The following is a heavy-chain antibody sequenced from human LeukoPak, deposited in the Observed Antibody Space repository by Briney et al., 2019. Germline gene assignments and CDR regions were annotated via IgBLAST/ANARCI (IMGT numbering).Heavy chain of an antibody. V-gene: IGHV3-30*14. Sequence: GGSLRLSCAASGFTFSSYAMHWVRQAPGKGLEWVAVVSYDGSIKYYADSVKGRFTISRDNSKNTLYLQMNSLRAEDTAVYYCAREDYGSGRTDEVFDPWGQGTLVTVSS. CDR3: AREDYGSGRTDEVFDP. J-gene: IGHJ5*02. CDR1: GFTFSSYA. D-gene: IGHD3-10*01. CDR2: VSYDGSIK.